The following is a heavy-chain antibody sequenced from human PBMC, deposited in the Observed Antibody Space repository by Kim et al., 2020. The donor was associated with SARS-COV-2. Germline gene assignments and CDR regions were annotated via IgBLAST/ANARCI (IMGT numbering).Heavy chain of an antibody. CDR3: ARGGTNLDY. V-gene: IGHV3-48*03. J-gene: IGHJ4*02. CDR2: STI. D-gene: IGHD3-16*01. Sequence: STINHADSVRGRFAISRDNAKNSLYLQMNSLRAEDTALYYCARGGTNLDYWGQGTLVTVSS.